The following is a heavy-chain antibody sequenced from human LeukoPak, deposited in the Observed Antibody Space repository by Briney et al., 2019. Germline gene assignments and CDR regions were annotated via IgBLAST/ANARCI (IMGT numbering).Heavy chain of an antibody. CDR1: GYTFFSSD. CDR2: ISTSNGDT. D-gene: IGHD1-14*01. Sequence: GASVKVSCKASGYTFFSSDITWVRQAPGQGLEWIGRISTSNGDTNCAAKLQGRVTMTTDTSTSTVYMELGSLTFDDTAVYFCARDPYHRLGPPLDLWGQGTLVTVSS. V-gene: IGHV1-18*01. J-gene: IGHJ5*02. CDR3: ARDPYHRLGPPLDL.